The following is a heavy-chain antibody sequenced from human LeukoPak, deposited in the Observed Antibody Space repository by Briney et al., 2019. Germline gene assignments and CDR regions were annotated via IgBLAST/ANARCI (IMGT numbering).Heavy chain of an antibody. D-gene: IGHD3-16*02. CDR3: ASLRRRWLYHYFDY. CDR1: GGSISSGGYS. Sequence: SQTLSLTCAVSGGSISSGGYSWSWVRQPPGKGLEWIGYIYHSGSTYYNPSLKSRVTISVDRSKNQFSLKLSSVTAAYTAVYYCASLRRRWLYHYFDYWGQGTLVTVSS. V-gene: IGHV4-30-2*01. CDR2: IYHSGST. J-gene: IGHJ4*02.